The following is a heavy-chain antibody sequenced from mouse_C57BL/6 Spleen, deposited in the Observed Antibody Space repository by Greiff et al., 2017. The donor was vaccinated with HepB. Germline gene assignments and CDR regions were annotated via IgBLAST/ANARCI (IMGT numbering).Heavy chain of an antibody. V-gene: IGHV1-50*01. J-gene: IGHJ2*01. CDR2: IDPSDSYT. CDR1: GYTFTSYW. CDR3: ARREDSFYFDY. Sequence: QVQLQQPGAELVKPGASVKLSCKASGYTFTSYWMQWVKQRPGQGLEWIGEIDPSDSYTNYNQKFKGKATLTVDPSSSTAYMQLSSLTSEDSAVYYCARREDSFYFDYWGQGTTLTVSS.